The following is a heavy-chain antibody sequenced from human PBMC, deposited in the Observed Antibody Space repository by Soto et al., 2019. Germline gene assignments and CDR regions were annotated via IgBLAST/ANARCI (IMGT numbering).Heavy chain of an antibody. D-gene: IGHD6-6*01. CDR1: GGTFSSYA. CDR2: LIPVFGTA. J-gene: IGHJ6*02. V-gene: IGHV1-69*13. Sequence: SVKVSCKASGGTFSSYAISWVRQAPGQGLEWMGGLIPVFGTANYAQKVQGRVTITADESTSTAYMELSSLRSEDTAVYYCARSLKLVEYYYDGMDVWGQGTTVTVPS. CDR3: ARSLKLVEYYYDGMDV.